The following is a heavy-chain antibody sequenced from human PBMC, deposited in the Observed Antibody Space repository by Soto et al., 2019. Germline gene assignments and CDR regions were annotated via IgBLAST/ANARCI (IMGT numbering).Heavy chain of an antibody. D-gene: IGHD6-19*01. J-gene: IGHJ4*02. CDR3: ARDVGQYSSGWRGDVG. V-gene: IGHV1-2*04. Sequence: GASGKVSCKASGHTFTGYYMHWVRQAPGQGLEWMGWINPNSGGTNYAQTFQGWVTMTRDTSISTAYMELRSLRSDDTAVYYCARDVGQYSSGWRGDVGWGQGTLVTVSS. CDR1: GHTFTGYY. CDR2: INPNSGGT.